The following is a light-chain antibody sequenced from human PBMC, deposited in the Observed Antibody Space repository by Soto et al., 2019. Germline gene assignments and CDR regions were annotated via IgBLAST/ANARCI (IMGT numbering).Light chain of an antibody. V-gene: IGLV2-14*03. CDR1: GNDVGGYTF. J-gene: IGLJ1*01. CDR2: DVN. Sequence: ELPQPASVSVSPGQSISISCTGTGNDVGGYTFVSWYQQHPDKVPKLVIFDVNRRPSGVSDRFSGSKSVNAASLTISGLQAEDEADYYCCSYTATTTYVFGTGTKVTVL. CDR3: CSYTATTTYV.